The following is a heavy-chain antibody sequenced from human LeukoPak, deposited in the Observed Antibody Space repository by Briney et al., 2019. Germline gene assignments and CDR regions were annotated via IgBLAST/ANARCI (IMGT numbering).Heavy chain of an antibody. D-gene: IGHD6-13*01. Sequence: GASVKVSCKASGYTFTSYAMHWVRLAPGQRLEWMGWINAGNGNTKYSQKFQGRVTITRDTSASTAYMELSSLRSEDTAVYYCARPSPYSSSWYAYFDYWGQGTLVTVSS. CDR1: GYTFTSYA. J-gene: IGHJ4*02. V-gene: IGHV1-3*01. CDR2: INAGNGNT. CDR3: ARPSPYSSSWYAYFDY.